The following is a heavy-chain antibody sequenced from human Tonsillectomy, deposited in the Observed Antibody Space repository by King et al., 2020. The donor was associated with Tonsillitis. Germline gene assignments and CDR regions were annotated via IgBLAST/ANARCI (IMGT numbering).Heavy chain of an antibody. D-gene: IGHD3-22*01. CDR2: IIPIFGTA. Sequence: VQLVESGAEVKKPGSSVKVSCKASGGTFSXYXISWVRQAPGQGLEWMGGIIPIFGTANYAQKFQGRVTITADESTSTAYMELSSLRSEDTAVYYCARVXXXIXXXSGXHXAFLXYWGQXTLVTV. CDR3: ARVXXXIXXXSGXHXAFLXY. CDR1: GGTFSXYX. J-gene: IGHJ4*02. V-gene: IGHV1-69*01.